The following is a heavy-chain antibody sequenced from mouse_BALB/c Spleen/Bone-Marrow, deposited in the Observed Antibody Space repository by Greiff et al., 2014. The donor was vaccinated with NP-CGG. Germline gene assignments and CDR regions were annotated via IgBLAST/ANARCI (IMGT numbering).Heavy chain of an antibody. J-gene: IGHJ4*01. Sequence: LQQSGAELVKPGASVKMSCKASGYTFTSYNVYWVKQTPGQGLEWIGTIYPGNGDTSYNLKFKGKATLTADKSSSTAYMQLSSLTSEDSAVYYCARDYRYGYYAMDYWGQGTSVTVSS. CDR3: ARDYRYGYYAMDY. CDR2: IYPGNGDT. CDR1: GYTFTSYN. D-gene: IGHD2-14*01. V-gene: IGHV1-12*01.